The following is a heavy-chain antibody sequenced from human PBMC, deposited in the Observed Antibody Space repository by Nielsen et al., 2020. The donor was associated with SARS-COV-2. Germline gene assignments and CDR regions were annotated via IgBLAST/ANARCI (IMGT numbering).Heavy chain of an antibody. CDR2: FSGSGDRT. D-gene: IGHD6-6*01. CDR3: ATYRTAGSFS. V-gene: IGHV3-23*01. J-gene: IGHJ5*02. CDR1: GFTFSSYI. Sequence: GESLKISCAASGFTFSSYIMIWVRQAPGKGLEWVSTFSGSGDRTYYSDSVKGRFTLSRDNSKNTMYPQMNTLRADDTAIYYCATYRTAGSFSWGQGNLVTVSS.